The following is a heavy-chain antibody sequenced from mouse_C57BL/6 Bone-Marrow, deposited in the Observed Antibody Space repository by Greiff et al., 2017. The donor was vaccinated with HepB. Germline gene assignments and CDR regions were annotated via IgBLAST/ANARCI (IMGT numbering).Heavy chain of an antibody. Sequence: DVKLQESGPGLVKPSQSLSLTCSVTGYSITSGYYWNWIRQFPGNKLEWMGYISYDGSNNYNPSLKNRISITRDTSKNQFFLKLNSVTTEDTATYYCARGDYDYWDYWGQGTTLTVSS. CDR1: GYSITSGYY. J-gene: IGHJ2*01. D-gene: IGHD2-4*01. CDR2: ISYDGSN. V-gene: IGHV3-6*01. CDR3: ARGDYDYWDY.